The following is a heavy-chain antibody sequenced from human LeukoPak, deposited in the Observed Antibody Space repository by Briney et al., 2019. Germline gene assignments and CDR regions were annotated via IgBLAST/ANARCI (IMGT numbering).Heavy chain of an antibody. V-gene: IGHV1-2*02. D-gene: IGHD6-19*01. CDR1: GYTFTGYY. Sequence: VASVKVSCKASGYTFTGYYMHWVRQAPGQGLEWMGWINPNSGGTNYAQKFQGRVTMTRDTSISTAYMELSRLRSDDTAVYYCARFAVHRRLAVAGQFGLDYWGQGTLVTVSS. CDR3: ARFAVHRRLAVAGQFGLDY. CDR2: INPNSGGT. J-gene: IGHJ4*02.